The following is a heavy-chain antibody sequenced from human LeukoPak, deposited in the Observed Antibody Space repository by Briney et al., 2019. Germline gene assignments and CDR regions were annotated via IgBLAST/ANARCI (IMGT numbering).Heavy chain of an antibody. D-gene: IGHD5-18*01. V-gene: IGHV1-69*04. Sequence: SVKVSCKASGGTFSSYAISWVQQAPGQGLEWMGRIIPIFGIANYAQKFQGRVTITADKSTSTAYMELSSLRSEDTAVYYCAREGPPGGPYTALDYWGQGTLVTVSS. J-gene: IGHJ4*02. CDR3: AREGPPGGPYTALDY. CDR1: GGTFSSYA. CDR2: IIPIFGIA.